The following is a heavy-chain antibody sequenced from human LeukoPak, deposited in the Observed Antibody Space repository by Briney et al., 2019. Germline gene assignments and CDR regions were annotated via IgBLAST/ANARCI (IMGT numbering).Heavy chain of an antibody. CDR3: AREVRGTDGIKTYYFDY. J-gene: IGHJ4*02. CDR2: ISSSSSYI. Sequence: KSGGSLRLSCAASGFTFSSYSMNWVRQAPGKGLEWVSSISSSSSYIYYADSVKGRFTISRDNAKNSLYLQMNSLRAEDTAVYYCAREVRGTDGIKTYYFDYWGQGTLVTVSS. CDR1: GFTFSSYS. V-gene: IGHV3-21*01. D-gene: IGHD3-10*01.